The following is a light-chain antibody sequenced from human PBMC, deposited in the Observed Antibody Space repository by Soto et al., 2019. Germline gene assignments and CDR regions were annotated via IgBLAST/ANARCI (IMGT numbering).Light chain of an antibody. V-gene: IGKV4-1*01. J-gene: IGKJ1*01. CDR1: QSVLDISSNNNY. CDR3: QQYHTIPWT. Sequence: DIVMTQSPDSLTVSLGERATVSCKSSQSVLDISSNNNYLAWYQQRPGQPPNLLIYWASTRESGVPDRFSGSGSRTDFTLTISSLQAQDVAVYYCQQYHTIPWTFGQGTKVGIK. CDR2: WAS.